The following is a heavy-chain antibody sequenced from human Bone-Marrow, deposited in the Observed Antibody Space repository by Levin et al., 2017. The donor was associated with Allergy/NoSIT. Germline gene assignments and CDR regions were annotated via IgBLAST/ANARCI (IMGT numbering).Heavy chain of an antibody. CDR1: GFTFSTFE. CDR3: AATRGLIIPTFLKHDGFDM. V-gene: IGHV3-48*03. CDR2: ISSTDIK. Sequence: PGGSLRLSCAASGFTFSTFEMNWVRQAPGKGLEWLSYISSTDIKSYADSVKGRLTISRDNAKNSMYLQMNSLRAEDTAVYYCAATRGLIIPTFLKHDGFDMWGRGTMVSVSS. J-gene: IGHJ3*02. D-gene: IGHD3-3*01.